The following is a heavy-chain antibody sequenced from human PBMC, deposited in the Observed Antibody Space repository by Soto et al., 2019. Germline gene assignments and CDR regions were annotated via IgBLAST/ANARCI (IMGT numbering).Heavy chain of an antibody. V-gene: IGHV4-31*03. CDR1: GGSISSGGYY. Sequence: PSETLSLTCTVSGGSISSGGYYWSWIRQHPGKGLEWIGYIYYSGSTYYNPSLKSRVTISVDTSKNQFSLKLSSVTAADTAVYYCARGVTMVRGXIHTPYFDYWGQGTLVTVSS. CDR2: IYYSGST. J-gene: IGHJ4*02. CDR3: ARGVTMVRGXIHTPYFDY. D-gene: IGHD3-10*01.